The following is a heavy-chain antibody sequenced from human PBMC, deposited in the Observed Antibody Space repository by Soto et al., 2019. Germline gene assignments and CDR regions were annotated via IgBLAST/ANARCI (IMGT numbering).Heavy chain of an antibody. CDR3: ARDHVFWIPAAPPRDYYYMDV. CDR1: GFTFSDYY. V-gene: IGHV3-11*01. D-gene: IGHD2-2*01. CDR2: ISSSGSTI. J-gene: IGHJ6*03. Sequence: GGSLRLSSAASGFTFSDYYMSWIRQAPGKGLEWVSYISSSGSTIYYADSVKGRFTISRDNAKNSLYLQMNSLRAEDTAVYYCARDHVFWIPAAPPRDYYYMDVWGKGTTVTVSS.